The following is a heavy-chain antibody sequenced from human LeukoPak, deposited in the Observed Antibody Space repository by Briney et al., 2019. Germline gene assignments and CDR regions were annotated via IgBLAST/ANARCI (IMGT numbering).Heavy chain of an antibody. D-gene: IGHD5-18*01. CDR2: ISHDGSDK. Sequence: GGSLRLSCAASGFTFSSYWMHWVRQAPGKGLDWMAVISHDGSDKYYTDSVKGRFTISRDNSKNTLYLQMNSLRAEDTAVYYCARDIDTAMVLGFDYWGQGTLVTVSS. V-gene: IGHV3-30-3*01. J-gene: IGHJ4*02. CDR1: GFTFSSYW. CDR3: ARDIDTAMVLGFDY.